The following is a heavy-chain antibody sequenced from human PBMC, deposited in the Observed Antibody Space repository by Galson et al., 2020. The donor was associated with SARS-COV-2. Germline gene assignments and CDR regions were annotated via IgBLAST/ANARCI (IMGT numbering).Heavy chain of an antibody. Sequence: TGGSLRLSCAASGFTFSSYAMHWVRQDPGKGLEWVAVISYDGSNKYYADSVKGRFTISRDNSKNTLYLQMNSLRAEDTAVYYCARDWGYCSSTSCPKYYYGMDVWGQGTTVTVSS. V-gene: IGHV3-30-3*01. J-gene: IGHJ6*02. CDR2: ISYDGSNK. CDR3: ARDWGYCSSTSCPKYYYGMDV. D-gene: IGHD2-2*01. CDR1: GFTFSSYA.